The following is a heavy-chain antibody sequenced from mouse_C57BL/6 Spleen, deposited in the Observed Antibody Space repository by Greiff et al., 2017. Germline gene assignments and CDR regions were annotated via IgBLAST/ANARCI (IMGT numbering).Heavy chain of an antibody. D-gene: IGHD1-1*01. CDR1: GFSLTSYG. CDR3: AESPHYYGSSYWYFDV. Sequence: QVQLKESGPGLVQPSQSLSITCTVSGFSLTSYGVHWVRQPPGKGLEWLGVIWSGGSTDYNAAFISRLSISKDNSKSQVFFKMNSLQADDTDIYYCAESPHYYGSSYWYFDVWGTGTTVTVSS. J-gene: IGHJ1*03. V-gene: IGHV2-4*01. CDR2: IWSGGST.